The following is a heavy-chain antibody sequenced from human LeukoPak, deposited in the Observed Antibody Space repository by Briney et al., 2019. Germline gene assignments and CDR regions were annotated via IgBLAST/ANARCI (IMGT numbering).Heavy chain of an antibody. CDR3: AKAIVPAPNGAFDI. CDR2: ISGSGGST. J-gene: IGHJ3*02. CDR1: GFTFSTYG. Sequence: PGGSLRLSCAASGFTFSTYGMSWVRQAPGQGLEWVSSISGSGGSTYYADTVKGRFTISRDNSKNTLYLHMNSLRAEDTAVYYCAKAIVPAPNGAFDIWGQGRTVTVSS. D-gene: IGHD2-2*01. V-gene: IGHV3-23*01.